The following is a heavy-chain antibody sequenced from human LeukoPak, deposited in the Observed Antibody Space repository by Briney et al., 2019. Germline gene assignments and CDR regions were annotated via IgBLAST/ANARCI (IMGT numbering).Heavy chain of an antibody. J-gene: IGHJ4*02. CDR2: ISPYSGST. CDR3: ARALREYSSSWFSDF. CDR1: GYPFKSYG. D-gene: IGHD6-13*01. V-gene: IGHV1-18*01. Sequence: GASVKVSFRASGYPFKSYGISWVRPAPGQGLEWMGWISPYSGSTNYPQKFQGRVTVTTDTSTSTAYMELRSLRSDDTAVYFCARALREYSSSWFSDFWGQGTLVTVSS.